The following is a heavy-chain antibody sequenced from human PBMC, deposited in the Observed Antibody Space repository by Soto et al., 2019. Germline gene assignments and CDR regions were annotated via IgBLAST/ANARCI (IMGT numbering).Heavy chain of an antibody. Sequence: TSETLSLTCAVYGGSFSGYYWSWIRQPPGKGLQWIGEINHSGSTYYNPSLKSRVTISVDRSKNQFSLKLSSVTAADTAVYYCASTDYNDSSGYSYWGQGTLVTVSS. D-gene: IGHD3-22*01. V-gene: IGHV4-34*01. CDR2: INHSGST. CDR3: ASTDYNDSSGYSY. J-gene: IGHJ4*02. CDR1: GGSFSGYY.